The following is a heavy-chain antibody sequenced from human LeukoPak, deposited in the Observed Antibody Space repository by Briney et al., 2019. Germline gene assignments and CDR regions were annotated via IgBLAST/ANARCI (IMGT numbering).Heavy chain of an antibody. CDR1: GGSISRSSYY. D-gene: IGHD3-10*01. CDR2: IYSSGGT. Sequence: SETLSLTCTVSGGSISRSSYYWGWIRQPPGKGLEWIGSIYSSGGTYYNPSLKSRVTISVDTSKNQFSLKLSSVTAADTAVYYCARSDYYGSGSGAFDIWGQGTMVTVSS. V-gene: IGHV4-39*07. J-gene: IGHJ3*02. CDR3: ARSDYYGSGSGAFDI.